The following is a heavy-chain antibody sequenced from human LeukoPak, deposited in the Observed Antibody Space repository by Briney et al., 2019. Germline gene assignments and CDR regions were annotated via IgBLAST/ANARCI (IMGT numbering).Heavy chain of an antibody. CDR1: GGSFSGYY. J-gene: IGHJ4*02. V-gene: IGHV4-34*01. D-gene: IGHD2-15*01. CDR2: INHSGST. Sequence: SETLSLTCAVYGGSFSGYYWSWIRQPPGKGLEWIGEINHSGSTNYNPSLKSRVTISVDTPKNQFSLKLSSVTAADTAVYYCARPSRRLGATYCSGGSCYSFPFDYWGQGTLVTVSS. CDR3: ARPSRRLGATYCSGGSCYSFPFDY.